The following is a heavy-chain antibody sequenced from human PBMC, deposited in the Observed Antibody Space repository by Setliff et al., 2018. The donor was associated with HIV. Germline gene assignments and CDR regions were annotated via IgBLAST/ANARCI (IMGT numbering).Heavy chain of an antibody. Sequence: GVLRLSCAASGFTFSNYWIHWVRQVPGKGLVWVSYISGGSTSHMNYADSVKGRFTISRDNAKNSLYLQMNSLRAEDTAGYYCARYKWNNWIFGWFDPWGQGTQVTVSS. CDR3: ARYKWNNWIFGWFDP. CDR2: ISGGSTSHM. CDR1: GFTFSNYW. J-gene: IGHJ5*02. V-gene: IGHV3-21*05. D-gene: IGHD1-20*01.